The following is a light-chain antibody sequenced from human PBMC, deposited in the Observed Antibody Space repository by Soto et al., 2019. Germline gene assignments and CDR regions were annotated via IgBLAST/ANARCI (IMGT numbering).Light chain of an antibody. J-gene: IGKJ1*01. Sequence: IQMTQSPSSLSASVGDRVTITCRASQTMNHYLNWYQQKTGTAPKLLIYATSDLESGVPSRFSGSGSGTEFTLTISSLQPDDFATYYCQQTDRSPWTFGPGTRVEVK. CDR3: QQTDRSPWT. V-gene: IGKV1-39*01. CDR1: QTMNHY. CDR2: ATS.